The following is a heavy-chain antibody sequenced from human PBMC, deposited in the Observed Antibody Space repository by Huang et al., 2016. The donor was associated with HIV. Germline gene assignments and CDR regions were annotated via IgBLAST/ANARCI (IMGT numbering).Heavy chain of an antibody. J-gene: IGHJ6*02. CDR2: IKQDESEK. V-gene: IGHV3-7*01. CDR1: FTFGAYW. D-gene: IGHD1-7*01. Sequence: FTFGAYWMSWVRQPPGKGLEWVANIKQDESEKYYVDSVKGRFNISSDNARKVLFLEMDDLRVEDTAIYFCATKTAGMDIWGQGTTVTVSS. CDR3: ATKTAGMDI.